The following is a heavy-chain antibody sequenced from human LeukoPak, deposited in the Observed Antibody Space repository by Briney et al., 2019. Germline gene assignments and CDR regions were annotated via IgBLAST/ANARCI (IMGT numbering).Heavy chain of an antibody. J-gene: IGHJ2*01. CDR2: IYKDGKT. CDR1: GGSFSASY. Sequence: SETLSLTCTVSGGSFSASYWSWIRQPAGKGLEWIGRIYKDGKTNYNPSLESRVTMSVDTSKNEFSLRLTSVSAADAGVYYCARDLPSYGSPRTYWYFDVWGRGTLVTVSS. D-gene: IGHD5-18*01. CDR3: ARDLPSYGSPRTYWYFDV. V-gene: IGHV4-4*07.